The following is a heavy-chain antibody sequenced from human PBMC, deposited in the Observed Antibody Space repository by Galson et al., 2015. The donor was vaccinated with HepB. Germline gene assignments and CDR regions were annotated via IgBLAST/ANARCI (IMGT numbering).Heavy chain of an antibody. D-gene: IGHD4-17*01. CDR2: ISYDGSNK. CDR3: ARDSYGDYYYGMDV. Sequence: SLRLSCAASGFTFSSYAMHWVRQAPGKGLEWVAVISYDGSNKYYADSVKGRFTISRGNSKNTLYLQMNSLRAEDTAVYYCARDSYGDYYYGMDVWGQGTTVTVSS. J-gene: IGHJ6*02. V-gene: IGHV3-30-3*01. CDR1: GFTFSSYA.